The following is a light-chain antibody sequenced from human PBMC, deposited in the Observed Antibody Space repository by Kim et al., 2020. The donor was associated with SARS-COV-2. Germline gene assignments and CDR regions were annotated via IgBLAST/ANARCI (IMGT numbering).Light chain of an antibody. CDR2: DVT. Sequence: QSITLYCKGTSDDVGRFNYVSWYKQLPTKAPQLLIYDVTKRPSGVSDRLSGSKSGNTASLTISGLQADDEADYFCSSYTADKTRVFGGGTRLTVL. V-gene: IGLV2-14*03. CDR1: SDDVGRFNY. CDR3: SSYTADKTRV. J-gene: IGLJ3*02.